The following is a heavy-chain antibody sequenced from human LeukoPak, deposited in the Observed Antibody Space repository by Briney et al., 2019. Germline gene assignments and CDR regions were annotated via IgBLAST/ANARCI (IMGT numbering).Heavy chain of an antibody. D-gene: IGHD2-8*01. J-gene: IGHJ4*02. V-gene: IGHV1-46*01. CDR2: INPSGGST. Sequence: ASVKVSCKASGYTFASYGISWVRQAPGQGLEWMGIINPSGGSTSYAQKFQGRVTMTRDTSTSTVYMELSSLRSEDTAVYYCARTNRGPNDYWGQGTLATVSS. CDR1: GYTFASYG. CDR3: ARTNRGPNDY.